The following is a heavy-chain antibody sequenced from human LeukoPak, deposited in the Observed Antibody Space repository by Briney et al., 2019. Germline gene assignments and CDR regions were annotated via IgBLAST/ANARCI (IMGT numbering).Heavy chain of an antibody. J-gene: IGHJ3*02. CDR3: VRDSRGYAFDI. CDR1: GVSISDYY. V-gene: IGHV4-59*01. Sequence: SETLSLTCTVSGVSISDYYWSWIRQPPGKGLEWIGYVYYDGSTNYNPALISRVTLSVDTSKNQLSLNLTSVTAADTAFYYCVRDSRGYAFDIWGQGTMVTVSS. D-gene: IGHD3-10*01. CDR2: VYYDGST.